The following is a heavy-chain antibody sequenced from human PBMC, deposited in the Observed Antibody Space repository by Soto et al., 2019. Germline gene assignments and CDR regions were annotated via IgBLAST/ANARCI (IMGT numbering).Heavy chain of an antibody. CDR1: GFTFSSYA. CDR2: ISGSGGST. V-gene: IGHV3-23*01. CDR3: AKEYYYDSSGYSASFDY. Sequence: GGSLRLSCAASGFTFSSYAMSWVRQAPGKGLEWVSAISGSGGSTYYADSVKGRFTISRDNSKNTLYLQMNSLRAEDTAVYYCAKEYYYDSSGYSASFDYWGQGTLVTVSS. D-gene: IGHD3-22*01. J-gene: IGHJ4*02.